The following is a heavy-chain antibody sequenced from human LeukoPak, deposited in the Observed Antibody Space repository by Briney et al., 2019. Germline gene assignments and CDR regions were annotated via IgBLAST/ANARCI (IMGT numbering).Heavy chain of an antibody. D-gene: IGHD2-15*01. J-gene: IGHJ6*02. CDR1: GGSISSYY. CDR3: ARHGVGLVAATYYGMDV. CDR2: IYYSGST. V-gene: IGHV4-59*01. Sequence: SETLSLTCTVSGGSISSYYWSWIRQPPGKGLEWIGYIYYSGSTNYNPSLKSRVTISVDTSKKQFSLKLGSVTAADTAVYYCARHGVGLVAATYYGMDVWGQGTTVTVSS.